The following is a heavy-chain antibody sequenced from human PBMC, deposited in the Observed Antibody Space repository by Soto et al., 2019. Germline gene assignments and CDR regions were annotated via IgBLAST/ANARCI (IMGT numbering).Heavy chain of an antibody. D-gene: IGHD2-2*01. Sequence: EMQLVESGGGLVQPGRSLRLSCVVSGFTFEDYAMHWVRQAPGKGLDWVSVISWNSGSIGYADSVKGRFTISRDNARNSLYLQMNRLRIEDTALYYGVKDRSSSSISYGMDVWGQGTTVTVSS. CDR1: GFTFEDYA. CDR2: ISWNSGSI. CDR3: VKDRSSSSISYGMDV. J-gene: IGHJ6*02. V-gene: IGHV3-9*01.